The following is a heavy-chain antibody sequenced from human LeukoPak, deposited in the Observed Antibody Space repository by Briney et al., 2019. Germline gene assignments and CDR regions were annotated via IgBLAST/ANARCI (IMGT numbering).Heavy chain of an antibody. CDR2: INHSGST. D-gene: IGHD3-16*01. Sequence: PSETLSLTCAVYGESFSGYSWTWIRQPPGKGLEWIGEINHSGSTNYNPSLKSRVTISVDTSKNQFSLKLSSVTAADTAVYYCARHGGEVLLDYWGQGTLVTVSS. CDR3: ARHGGEVLLDY. V-gene: IGHV4-34*01. CDR1: GESFSGYS. J-gene: IGHJ4*02.